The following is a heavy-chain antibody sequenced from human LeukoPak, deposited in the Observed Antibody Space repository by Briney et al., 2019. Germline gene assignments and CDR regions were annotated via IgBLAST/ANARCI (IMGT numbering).Heavy chain of an antibody. V-gene: IGHV1-69*13. Sequence: PVKVSCKASGGTFSSYAISWVRQAPGQGLEWMGGIIPIFGTANYAQKFQGRVTITADESTSTAYMELSSLRSEDTAVYYCARSVTTTFDYFDYWGQGTLVTVSS. J-gene: IGHJ4*02. CDR2: IIPIFGTA. CDR1: GGTFSSYA. D-gene: IGHD4-11*01. CDR3: ARSVTTTFDYFDY.